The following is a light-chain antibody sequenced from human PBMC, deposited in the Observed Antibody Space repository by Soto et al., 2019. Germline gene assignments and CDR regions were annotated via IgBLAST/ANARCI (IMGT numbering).Light chain of an antibody. V-gene: IGKV1-5*01. Sequence: DIQMTQSPSTLSASVGDRVTITCRASQSISSWLAWYQQKPGKAPKLLIYDASSLESGVPSRFSGSGSGREFTLTISSLQPDDFATYYFQQYNSYWTFGQGNKVEIK. J-gene: IGKJ1*01. CDR3: QQYNSYWT. CDR1: QSISSW. CDR2: DAS.